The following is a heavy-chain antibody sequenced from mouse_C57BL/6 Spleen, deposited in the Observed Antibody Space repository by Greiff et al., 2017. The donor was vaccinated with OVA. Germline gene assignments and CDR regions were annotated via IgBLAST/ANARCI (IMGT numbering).Heavy chain of an antibody. Sequence: VQLQESGPELVKPGASVKISCKASGYAFSSSWMNWVKQRPGKGLEWIGRIYPGDGDTNYNGKFKGKATLTADKSSSTAYMQLSSLTSEDSAVYFCARPGGEYDGGISFAYWGQGTLVTVSA. V-gene: IGHV1-82*01. CDR2: IYPGDGDT. CDR1: GYAFSSSW. CDR3: ARPGGEYDGGISFAY. D-gene: IGHD2-14*01. J-gene: IGHJ3*01.